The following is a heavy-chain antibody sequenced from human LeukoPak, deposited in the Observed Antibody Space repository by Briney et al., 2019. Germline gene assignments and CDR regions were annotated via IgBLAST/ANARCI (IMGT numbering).Heavy chain of an antibody. CDR2: ISGSGGST. V-gene: IGHV3-23*01. J-gene: IGHJ4*02. D-gene: IGHD5-18*01. CDR1: GFTFSSYA. CDR3: AKGSTRNGIQLWPFQEFDY. Sequence: SGGSLRLSCAASGFTFSSYAMSWVRQAPGKGLEWVSAISGSGGSTYYADSVKGRFTISRDNSKNTLYLQMNSLRAEDTAVYYCAKGSTRNGIQLWPFQEFDYWGQGTLVTVSS.